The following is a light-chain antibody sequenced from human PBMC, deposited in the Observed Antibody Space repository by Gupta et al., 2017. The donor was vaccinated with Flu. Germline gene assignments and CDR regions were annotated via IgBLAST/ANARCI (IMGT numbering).Light chain of an antibody. CDR3: QQYNNWPLT. J-gene: IGKJ4*01. CDR2: GAS. V-gene: IGKV3-15*01. Sequence: PATVSASPGDSATLSCWASQSVSNNLAWYQQKPGQAPRLLMFGASTRATGIPARFSGSGSGTEFTLTISSLQSEDFAVYYCQQYNNWPLTFGGGTXVEIK. CDR1: QSVSNN.